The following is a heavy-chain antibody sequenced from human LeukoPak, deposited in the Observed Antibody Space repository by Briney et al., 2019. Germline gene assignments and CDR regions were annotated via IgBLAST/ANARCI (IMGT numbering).Heavy chain of an antibody. CDR3: VRDGVGAPPFDY. CDR2: IWYDGSNK. CDR1: GFTFSSYG. V-gene: IGHV3-33*01. J-gene: IGHJ4*02. Sequence: PGGSLRLSCAASGFTFSSYGMHWVRQAPGKGLEWVAVIWYDGSNKYYADSVKGRFTISRDNAKNTLLLQMNSLRAEDTAVYYCVRDGVGAPPFDYWGQGVLVTVSS. D-gene: IGHD1-26*01.